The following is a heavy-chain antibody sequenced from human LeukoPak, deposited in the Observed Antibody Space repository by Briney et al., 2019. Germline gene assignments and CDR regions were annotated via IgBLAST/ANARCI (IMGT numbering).Heavy chain of an antibody. J-gene: IGHJ5*02. V-gene: IGHV3-33*01. CDR1: GFTFSSYG. Sequence: PGRSLRLSCAASGFTFSSYGMHWVRQAPGKGLEWVAVIWYDGSNKYYADSVKGRFTISRDNSKNTLYLQMSSLRAEDTAVYYCARDMVVTAPWGFDPWGQGTLVTVSS. CDR2: IWYDGSNK. CDR3: ARDMVVTAPWGFDP. D-gene: IGHD2-21*02.